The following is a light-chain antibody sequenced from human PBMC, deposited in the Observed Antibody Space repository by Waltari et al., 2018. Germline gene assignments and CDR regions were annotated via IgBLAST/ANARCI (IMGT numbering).Light chain of an antibody. J-gene: IGLJ1*01. Sequence: QSALTQPASVSGSPGQSIPIPCTGTSSAIASYNYVSWYQQYPGEAPKLIIYDVTSRPSGVSSRFSGSKSGHTAFLTISGLQAEDEADFFCSSYTTSWTYVFGTGTTVNVL. V-gene: IGLV2-14*03. CDR2: DVT. CDR3: SSYTTSWTYV. CDR1: SSAIASYNY.